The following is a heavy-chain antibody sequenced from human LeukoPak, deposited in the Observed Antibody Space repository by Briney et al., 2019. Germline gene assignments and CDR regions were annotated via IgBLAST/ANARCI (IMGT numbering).Heavy chain of an antibody. CDR3: ARQYGSGSYYNDRFDP. D-gene: IGHD3-10*01. CDR2: IYPGDSDT. V-gene: IGHV5-51*01. J-gene: IGHJ5*02. CDR1: GYSFTSYW. Sequence: PGESLKISCKGSGYSFTSYWIGWVRQMPGKGLEWMGIIYPGDSDTRYSPSFQGQVTISADKSISTAYLQWSSLKASDTAMYYCARQYGSGSYYNDRFDPWGQGTLVTVSS.